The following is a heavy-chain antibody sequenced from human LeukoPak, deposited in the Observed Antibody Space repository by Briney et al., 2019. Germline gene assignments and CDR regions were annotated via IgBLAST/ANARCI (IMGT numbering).Heavy chain of an antibody. J-gene: IGHJ4*02. D-gene: IGHD6-19*01. Sequence: GGSLRLSCAASGFTSGSYSMNWVRQAPGKGLEWVSSISSSSSYIYYADSVKGRFTISRDNAKNSLYLRMNSLRAEDTAVYYCARVRSSGWYPPGYFDYWGQGTLVTVSS. CDR2: ISSSSSYI. CDR3: ARVRSSGWYPPGYFDY. V-gene: IGHV3-21*01. CDR1: GFTSGSYS.